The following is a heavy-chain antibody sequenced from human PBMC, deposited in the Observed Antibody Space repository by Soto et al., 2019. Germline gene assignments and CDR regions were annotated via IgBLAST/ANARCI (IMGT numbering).Heavy chain of an antibody. CDR3: AREQAIFGVVIDDY. D-gene: IGHD3-3*01. CDR1: GFTFSSYS. CDR2: ISSSSSYI. Sequence: GGSQRLSCASSGFTFSSYSMNWVRQAPGKGLEWVSSISSSSSYIYYADSVKGRFAISRDNAKNSLYLQMNSLRAEDTAVYYCAREQAIFGVVIDDYWGQGTLVTVSS. V-gene: IGHV3-21*01. J-gene: IGHJ4*02.